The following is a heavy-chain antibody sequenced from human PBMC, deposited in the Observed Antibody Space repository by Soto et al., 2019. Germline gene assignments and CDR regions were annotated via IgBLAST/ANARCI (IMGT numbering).Heavy chain of an antibody. D-gene: IGHD2-8*01. CDR1: GFTVDYG. Sequence: LRLSCAGSGFTVDYGMTWVRQAPGKGLEWISTVDYYGNNQHYADSVKGRFTISRDRSRNTIALQMSNLRAEDTALYYCVSWVFAHFDNWGQGALVTVSS. V-gene: IGHV3-23*05. CDR2: VDYYGNNQ. CDR3: VSWVFAHFDN. J-gene: IGHJ4*02.